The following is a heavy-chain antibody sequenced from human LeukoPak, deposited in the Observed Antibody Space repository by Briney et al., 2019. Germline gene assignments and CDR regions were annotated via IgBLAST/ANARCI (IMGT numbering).Heavy chain of an antibody. CDR1: CGSISTYY. D-gene: IGHD2-8*01. CDR2: IYYSGST. V-gene: IGHV4-59*01. J-gene: IGHJ3*02. CDR3: ARRMDDAFDI. Sequence: PSETLSLTCTVSCGSISTYYWSWIRQPPGKELEWIGYIYYSGSTNYNPSLKSRVTISVDTSKNQFSLKLSSVTAADTAVYYCARRMDDAFDIWGQGTMVTVSS.